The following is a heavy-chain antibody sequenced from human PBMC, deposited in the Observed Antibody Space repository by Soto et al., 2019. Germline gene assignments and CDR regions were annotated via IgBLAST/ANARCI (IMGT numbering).Heavy chain of an antibody. CDR1: GFSLSSGGAG. D-gene: IGHD4-17*01. CDR3: AHRGYGDYPRDNWFDP. CDR2: IYWHDDK. V-gene: IGHV2-5*01. J-gene: IGHJ5*02. Sequence: QITLKESGPTLVKPTQTLTLTCTFSGFSLSSGGAGVGWIRQPPGKGLEWLALIYWHDDKRYSPSLRSRLTITKDTSKNQVVLLMTNMDPVDTATYYCAHRGYGDYPRDNWFDPWGQGTLVTVSS.